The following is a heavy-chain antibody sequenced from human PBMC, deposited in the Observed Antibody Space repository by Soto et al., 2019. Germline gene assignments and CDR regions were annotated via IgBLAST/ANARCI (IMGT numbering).Heavy chain of an antibody. CDR2: VYPGDSDT. CDR3: ARRLIAAAGLNWFDP. CDR1: GYSFTSCW. Sequence: GESLKISCKGSGYSFTSCWIGWVRQMPGKGLEWMGIVYPGDSDTRYSPSFQGQVTISADKSISTAYLQWSSLKASDTAMYYCARRLIAAAGLNWFDPWGQGTLVTVSS. D-gene: IGHD6-13*01. V-gene: IGHV5-51*01. J-gene: IGHJ5*02.